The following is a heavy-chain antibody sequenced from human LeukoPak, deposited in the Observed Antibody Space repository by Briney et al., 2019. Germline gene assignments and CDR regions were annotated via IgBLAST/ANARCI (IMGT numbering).Heavy chain of an antibody. CDR1: GYTFTSYG. Sequence: ASVKVSCKASGYTFTSYGISWVRQAPGQGLEWTGWISAYNGNTNYAQKLQGRVTMTTDTSTSTAYMELRSLRSDDTAVYYCARVRAVPTIAAAGTSYYYGMDVWGQGTTVTVSS. V-gene: IGHV1-18*01. J-gene: IGHJ6*02. CDR2: ISAYNGNT. D-gene: IGHD6-13*01. CDR3: ARVRAVPTIAAAGTSYYYGMDV.